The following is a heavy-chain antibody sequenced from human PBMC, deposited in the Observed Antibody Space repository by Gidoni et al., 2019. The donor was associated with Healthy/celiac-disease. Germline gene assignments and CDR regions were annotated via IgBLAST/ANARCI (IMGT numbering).Heavy chain of an antibody. Sequence: EVQLVESGGGLVQPGGSLRLACAAPCFNVSSYYMSWVRQAPGQGLEWASVFYRCGSTYYADSVKGRFTISRDNSKNTLYLQMSSLRAEDTAVDYCARGVTNYGGNSDWYFDLWGRGTLVTVSS. CDR3: ARGVTNYGGNSDWYFDL. CDR1: CFNVSSYY. J-gene: IGHJ2*01. CDR2: FYRCGST. V-gene: IGHV3-66*01. D-gene: IGHD4-17*01.